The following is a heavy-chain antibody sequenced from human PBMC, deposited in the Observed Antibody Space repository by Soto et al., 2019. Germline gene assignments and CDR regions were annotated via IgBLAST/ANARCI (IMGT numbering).Heavy chain of an antibody. D-gene: IGHD3-22*01. CDR1: GYTFTSYY. J-gene: IGHJ3*02. CDR2: INPSGGST. V-gene: IGHV1-46*01. Sequence: ASLKVSCKASGYTFTSYYMHWVRQAPGQGLEWMGIINPSGGSTSYAQKFQGRVTMTRDTSTSTVYMELSSLRSEDTAVYYCARVLYDSSGPDAFDIWGQGTMVTVSS. CDR3: ARVLYDSSGPDAFDI.